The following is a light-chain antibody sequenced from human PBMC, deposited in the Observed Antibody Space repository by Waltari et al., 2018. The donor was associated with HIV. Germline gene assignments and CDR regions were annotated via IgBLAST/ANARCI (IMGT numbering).Light chain of an antibody. J-gene: IGKJ1*01. CDR3: QQSYSTLRT. V-gene: IGKV1-39*01. Sequence: DVQITQSPSSLSASVGDSVNITCRARRDIGSFLNWYQQTPGQAPKLLMYAASNLHYGVPLRFRGSGSGTDFTLSVTSLQTEDFVLYYCQQSYSTLRTFGEGTKLEF. CDR2: AAS. CDR1: RDIGSF.